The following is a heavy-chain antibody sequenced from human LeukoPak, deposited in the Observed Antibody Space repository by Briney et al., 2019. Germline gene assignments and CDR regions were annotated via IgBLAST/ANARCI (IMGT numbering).Heavy chain of an antibody. J-gene: IGHJ4*02. CDR1: GFTFSSFG. V-gene: IGHV3-30*02. CDR3: AKFQTAIGNIY. Sequence: PGGSLSLSCAASGFTFSSFGIHWVRQAPGKGLEWLAFIRHDGSNKYYADSVKGRFIISRDNSKNTVYLQMSSLRAEDTAIYYCAKFQTAIGNIYWGQGTLVSVSS. D-gene: IGHD2/OR15-2a*01. CDR2: IRHDGSNK.